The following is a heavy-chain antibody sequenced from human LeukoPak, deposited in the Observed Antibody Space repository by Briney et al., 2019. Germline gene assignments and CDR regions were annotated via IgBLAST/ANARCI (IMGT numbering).Heavy chain of an antibody. V-gene: IGHV3-30*03. CDR3: ARSGNSYYDYVWGSYRPFDY. D-gene: IGHD3-16*02. J-gene: IGHJ4*02. Sequence: GGSLRLSCVAAGFTFNTYGMHWVRQAPGKGLEWVAAIAYDGSNKYYAGSLRGRFTISRDNSKNTLYLQMNSLRVEDTAVYYCARSGNSYYDYVWGSYRPFDYWGQGTLVTASS. CDR2: IAYDGSNK. CDR1: GFTFNTYG.